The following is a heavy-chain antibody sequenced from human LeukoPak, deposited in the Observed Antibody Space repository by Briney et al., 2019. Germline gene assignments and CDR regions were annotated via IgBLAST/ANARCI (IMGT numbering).Heavy chain of an antibody. CDR3: ARDLYLYYYYMDV. D-gene: IGHD3-16*02. CDR1: GFTFSSYS. Sequence: GGSLRLSCAASGFTFSSYSMNWVRQAPGKGLEWVSYISSSSSTIYYADSVKGRFTISRDNAKNSLYLQMNSLRAEDTAVYYCARDLYLYYYYMDVWGKGTTVTVSS. V-gene: IGHV3-48*04. J-gene: IGHJ6*03. CDR2: ISSSSSTI.